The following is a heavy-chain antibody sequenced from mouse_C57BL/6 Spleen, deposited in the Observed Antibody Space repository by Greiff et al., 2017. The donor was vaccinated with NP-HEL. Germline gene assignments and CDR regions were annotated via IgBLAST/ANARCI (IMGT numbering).Heavy chain of an antibody. J-gene: IGHJ2*01. Sequence: QVQLKQSGPELVKPGASVKISCKASGYAFSSSWMNWVKQRPGKGLEWIGRIYPGDGDTNYNGKFKGKATLTADKSSSTAYMQLSSLTSEDSAVYFCAREGTGTLYYFDYWGQGTTLTVSS. V-gene: IGHV1-82*01. D-gene: IGHD4-1*01. CDR1: GYAFSSSW. CDR3: AREGTGTLYYFDY. CDR2: IYPGDGDT.